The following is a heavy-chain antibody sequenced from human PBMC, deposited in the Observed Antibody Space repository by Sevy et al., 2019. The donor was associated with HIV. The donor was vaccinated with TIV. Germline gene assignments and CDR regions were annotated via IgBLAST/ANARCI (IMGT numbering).Heavy chain of an antibody. CDR3: AKDFDSRGLYEVGGY. D-gene: IGHD6-19*01. CDR1: GFTFSKYA. V-gene: IGHV3-23*01. Sequence: GGSLRLSCVASGFTFSKYAMNWVRQAPGKGLEWVSLISTTGDRTHYADSVKGRFTISRDDSKNILYLQMNNLRAEDTAIYYCAKDFDSRGLYEVGGYWGQGTLVTVSS. J-gene: IGHJ4*02. CDR2: ISTTGDRT.